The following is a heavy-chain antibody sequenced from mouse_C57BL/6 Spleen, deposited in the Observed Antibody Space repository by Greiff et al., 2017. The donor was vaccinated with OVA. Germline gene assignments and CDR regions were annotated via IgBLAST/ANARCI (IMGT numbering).Heavy chain of an antibody. J-gene: IGHJ1*03. D-gene: IGHD1-1*01. CDR3: TLYGSSYWYFDV. CDR2: IRNKANNHAT. V-gene: IGHV6-6*01. CDR1: GFTFSDAW. Sequence: EVKLVESGGGLVQPGGSMKLSCAASGFTFSDAWMDWVRQSPEKGLEWVAEIRNKANNHATYYAESVKGRFTISRDDSKSSVYLQMNSLRAEDTGIYYCTLYGSSYWYFDVWGTGTTVTVSS.